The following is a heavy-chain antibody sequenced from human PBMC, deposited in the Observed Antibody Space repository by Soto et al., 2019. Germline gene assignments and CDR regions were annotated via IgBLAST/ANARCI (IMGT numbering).Heavy chain of an antibody. CDR1: GYTFTSYA. CDR3: AQCLLGVNYYYGMDV. J-gene: IGHJ6*02. CDR2: INAGNGNT. D-gene: IGHD3-16*01. Sequence: AASVKVSCKASGYTFTSYAMHWVRQAPGQRLEWMGWINAGNGNTIYAQKFQGRVTITADESTSTAYMELSSLRSEDTAVYYCAQCLLGVNYYYGMDVWGQGTTVTVSS. V-gene: IGHV1-3*01.